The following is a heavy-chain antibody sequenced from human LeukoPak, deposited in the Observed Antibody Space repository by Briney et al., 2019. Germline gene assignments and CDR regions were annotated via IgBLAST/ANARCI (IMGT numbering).Heavy chain of an antibody. CDR3: ARGSTTVGDAFDI. V-gene: IGHV3-11*01. D-gene: IGHD4-23*01. CDR1: GFTFSDYY. J-gene: IGHJ3*02. CDR2: ISSSGSTI. Sequence: GGSLRLSCAASGFTFSDYYMSWIRQAPGKGLEWVSYISSSGSTIYYAGSVKGRFTISRDNAKNSLYLQMNSLRAEDTVVYYCARGSTTVGDAFDIWGQGTMVTVSS.